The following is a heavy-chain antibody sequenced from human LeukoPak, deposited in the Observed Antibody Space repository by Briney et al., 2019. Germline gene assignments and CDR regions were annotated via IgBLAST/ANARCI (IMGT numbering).Heavy chain of an antibody. Sequence: GGSLRLSCAASGFTFRNYGMHWVRQAPGKGLEYVSAISSNGGSTYYADSVKGRFTISRDNSKNTLYLQMSSLRAEDTAVYYCVKPTGPMPDWYFDLWGRGTLVTVSS. D-gene: IGHD4-17*01. J-gene: IGHJ2*01. CDR1: GFTFRNYG. CDR3: VKPTGPMPDWYFDL. CDR2: ISSNGGST. V-gene: IGHV3-64D*09.